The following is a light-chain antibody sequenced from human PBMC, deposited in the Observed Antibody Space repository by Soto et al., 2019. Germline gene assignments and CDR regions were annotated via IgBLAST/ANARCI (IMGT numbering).Light chain of an antibody. Sequence: QSALTQPASVSGSPGQSITISCAGTTSDVGGYKYVSWYQQHPGKAPKLMIYDVTNRPSGVSNRFSGSKSGNTASLTISGLQAEDAANYYCSSYTSSNSVVFGGGTKLTVL. V-gene: IGLV2-14*03. CDR1: TSDVGGYKY. CDR3: SSYTSSNSVV. J-gene: IGLJ3*02. CDR2: DVT.